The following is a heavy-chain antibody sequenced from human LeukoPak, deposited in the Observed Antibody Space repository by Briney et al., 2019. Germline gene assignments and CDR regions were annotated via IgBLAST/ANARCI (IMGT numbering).Heavy chain of an antibody. CDR2: IYHSGGP. CDR1: GGSISSSNW. CDR3: ARVNINNWHSCDY. V-gene: IGHV4-4*02. D-gene: IGHD1-1*01. J-gene: IGHJ4*02. Sequence: PSGTLSLTCAVSGGSISSSNWWSWVRQPPGKGLEWIGEIYHSGGPNYNPSLKSRVTISVDKSRNHFSLNLSSVTAADTAVYYCARVNINNWHSCDYWGQGTLVTVSS.